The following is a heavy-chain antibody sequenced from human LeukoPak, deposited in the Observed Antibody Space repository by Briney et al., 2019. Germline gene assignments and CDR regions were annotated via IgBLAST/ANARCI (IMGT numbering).Heavy chain of an antibody. D-gene: IGHD3-10*01. Sequence: ASVKVSCKASGYTFTTYGISWVRQAPGQGLEWLGWISPYNGNTKYAQKIQGRATMTTDTSTSTAYLELRSLRSDDTAVYYCARGEYDLLGDYWGQGTLVTVSS. CDR2: ISPYNGNT. J-gene: IGHJ4*02. CDR1: GYTFTTYG. V-gene: IGHV1-18*01. CDR3: ARGEYDLLGDY.